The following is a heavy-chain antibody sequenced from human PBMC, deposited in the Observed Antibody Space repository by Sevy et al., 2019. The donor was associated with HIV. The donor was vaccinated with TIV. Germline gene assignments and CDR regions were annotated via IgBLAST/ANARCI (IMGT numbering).Heavy chain of an antibody. J-gene: IGHJ4*01. V-gene: IGHV3-23*01. CDR3: ARDRATSATGTLFDY. D-gene: IGHD3-9*01. Sequence: GGYLRLSCAASGFTSSSYAMSWVRQPPGRGLEWVSTLSDSGVSTYYADSVKGRFTISRDNSKNILYLQMNSLRAEDTAVYYCARDRATSATGTLFDYWGHGTLVTVSS. CDR2: LSDSGVST. CDR1: GFTSSSYA.